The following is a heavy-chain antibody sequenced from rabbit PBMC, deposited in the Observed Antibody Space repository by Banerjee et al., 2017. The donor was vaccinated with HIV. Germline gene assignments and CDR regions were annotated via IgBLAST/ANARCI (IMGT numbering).Heavy chain of an antibody. CDR3: ARDLAGVIGWNFNL. V-gene: IGHV1S7*01. CDR1: GFDFSSYY. D-gene: IGHD4-1*01. J-gene: IGHJ4*01. CDR2: IDPVFGST. Sequence: QLKESGGGLVQPGGSLKLSCKASGFDFSSYYMSWVRQAPGKGLEWIGYIDPVFGSTYYASWVNGRFTISSHNAQNTLYLQLNSLTAADTATHFCARDLAGVIGWNFNLWGPGTLVTVS.